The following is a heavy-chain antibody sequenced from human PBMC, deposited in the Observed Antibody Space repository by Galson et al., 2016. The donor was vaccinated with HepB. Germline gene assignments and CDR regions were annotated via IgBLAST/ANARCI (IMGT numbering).Heavy chain of an antibody. CDR1: GFSFKNAW. CDR2: IKSKTKAVAA. Sequence: SLRLSCAASGFSFKNAWMTWVRQAPGKGLEWVGHIKSKTKAVAAEYASPVKGRFTISREDSENTLYLQMNSLKTEDTAVYYCSALTTFGIIIMNYWGQGSLVTVSS. J-gene: IGHJ1*01. CDR3: SALTTFGIIIMNY. V-gene: IGHV3-15*01. D-gene: IGHD3-3*01.